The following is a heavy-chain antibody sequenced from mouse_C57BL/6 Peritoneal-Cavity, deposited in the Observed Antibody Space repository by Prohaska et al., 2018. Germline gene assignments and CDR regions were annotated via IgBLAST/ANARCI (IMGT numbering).Heavy chain of an antibody. J-gene: IGHJ1*03. Sequence: GASVKMSCKASGYTFTSYTMHWVKQRPGQGLEWIGYINPSSGYTKYNQKFKDKATLTADKSSSTAYMQLSRLTSEDSAVYYCARSASLITTVVEGWYFDVWGTGTTVTVSS. CDR1: GYTFTSYT. CDR3: ARSASLITTVVEGWYFDV. D-gene: IGHD1-1*01. V-gene: IGHV1-4*01. CDR2: INPSSGYT.